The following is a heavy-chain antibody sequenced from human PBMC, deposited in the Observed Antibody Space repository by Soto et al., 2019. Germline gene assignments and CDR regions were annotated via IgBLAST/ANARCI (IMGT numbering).Heavy chain of an antibody. J-gene: IGHJ4*02. D-gene: IGHD6-6*01. CDR3: AKDRGPSSSSVSRYFDY. Sequence: GGSLRLSCAASGFSFRSSWMSWVRQAPGEGLQWVANINQDGSANYYAASVRGRFTISRDNANNTLYLQMNSLRAEDTAVYYCAKDRGPSSSSVSRYFDYWGQGTLVTVSS. CDR1: GFSFRSSW. V-gene: IGHV3-7*03. CDR2: INQDGSAN.